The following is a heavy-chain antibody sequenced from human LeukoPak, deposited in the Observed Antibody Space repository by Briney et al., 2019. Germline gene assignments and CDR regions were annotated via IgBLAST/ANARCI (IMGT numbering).Heavy chain of an antibody. V-gene: IGHV4-39*01. CDR3: ARSYYYDYRQIDY. CDR1: GAPINTSSYY. Sequence: SETLSLTCTVSGAPINTSSYYWGWIRQPPGKGLEWLGSIYYSGSTYYNPSLKSRVTISVDTSSNQFSLNLYSVPGPDTAVFYCARSYYYDYRQIDYWGQGTLVTVSS. CDR2: IYYSGST. J-gene: IGHJ4*02. D-gene: IGHD3-22*01.